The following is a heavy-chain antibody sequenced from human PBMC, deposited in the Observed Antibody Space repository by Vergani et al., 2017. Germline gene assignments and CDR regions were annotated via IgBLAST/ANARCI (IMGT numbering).Heavy chain of an antibody. Sequence: QVQVVQSGAEVKKSGASVKVSCKTSGYTSSNYYMHWVRQAPGQGLEWMGIINPSGGHTNYAQKIQGRVTMNRDTSTSTVYMELSSLRSEDTAVYYCARGDYGILAGYRFWGQGTLVTVSA. CDR1: GYTSSNYY. CDR2: INPSGGHT. CDR3: ARGDYGILAGYRF. J-gene: IGHJ4*02. D-gene: IGHD3-9*01. V-gene: IGHV1-46*03.